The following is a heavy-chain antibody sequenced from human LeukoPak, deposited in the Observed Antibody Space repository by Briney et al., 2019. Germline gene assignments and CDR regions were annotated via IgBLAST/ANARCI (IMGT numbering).Heavy chain of an antibody. V-gene: IGHV3-30-3*01. CDR3: ARIHLVVPAARPGANYFDY. CDR1: GFTFSSYA. D-gene: IGHD2-2*02. Sequence: GRSLRLSCAASGFTFSSYAMHWVRQAPGKGLEWVAVISYDGSNKYYADSVKGRFTISRDNSKNTLYLQMNSLRSDDTAVYYCARIHLVVPAARPGANYFDYWGQGTLVTVSS. J-gene: IGHJ4*02. CDR2: ISYDGSNK.